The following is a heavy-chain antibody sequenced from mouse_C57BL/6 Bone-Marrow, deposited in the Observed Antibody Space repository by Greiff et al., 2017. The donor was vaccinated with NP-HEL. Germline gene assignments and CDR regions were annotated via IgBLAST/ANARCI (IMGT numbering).Heavy chain of an antibody. CDR2: IYPGDGDT. Sequence: VQLQQSGPELVKPGASVKLSCKASGYAFSSSWMNWVKQRPGKGLEWIGRIYPGDGDTNYNGKFKGKATLTADKSSSTAYMQLSSLTSEDSAVDFCANDGYYGYFDVWGTGTTVTVSS. CDR1: GYAFSSSW. J-gene: IGHJ1*03. D-gene: IGHD2-3*01. CDR3: ANDGYYGYFDV. V-gene: IGHV1-82*01.